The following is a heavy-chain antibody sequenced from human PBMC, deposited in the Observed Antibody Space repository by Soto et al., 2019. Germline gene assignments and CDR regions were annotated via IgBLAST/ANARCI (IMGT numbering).Heavy chain of an antibody. Sequence: PGGSLRLSCAASGFTFSDYYMSWIRQAPGKGLEWVSYISSSSSYTNYADSVKGRFTISRDNAKNSLYLQMNSLRAEDTAVYYCARTNTAMVSPPYFDYWGQGTLVTVSS. J-gene: IGHJ4*02. CDR2: ISSSSSYT. D-gene: IGHD5-18*01. V-gene: IGHV3-11*06. CDR3: ARTNTAMVSPPYFDY. CDR1: GFTFSDYY.